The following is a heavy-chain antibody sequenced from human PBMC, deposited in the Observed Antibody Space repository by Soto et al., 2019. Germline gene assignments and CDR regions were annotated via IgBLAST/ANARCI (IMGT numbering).Heavy chain of an antibody. CDR2: IIPVLATT. CDR3: ASYWGNSLRILLAT. Sequence: QVQLVQSGPEVRKPGSSVKVSCKASAGTFPHYALSWVRQAPGQGLECMGGIIPVLATTTYAQKFQGSVSSCVDGEESEAYLGLSFMDTSVTAVKYWASYWGNSLRILLATWGQVTLVTVSS. D-gene: IGHD7-27*01. CDR1: AGTFPHYA. J-gene: IGHJ5*02. V-gene: IGHV1-69*01.